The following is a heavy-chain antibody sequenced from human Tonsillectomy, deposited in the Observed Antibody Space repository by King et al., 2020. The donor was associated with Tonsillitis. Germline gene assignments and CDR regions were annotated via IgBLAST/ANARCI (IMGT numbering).Heavy chain of an antibody. CDR1: GYTLTSYG. CDR2: ISAFNGDT. D-gene: IGHD3-10*01. V-gene: IGHV1-18*04. CDR3: AREIFASGSYYPDAFDM. Sequence: VQLVESGAEVKKPGASVKVSCKASGYTLTSYGISWVRQAPGQGLEWMGWISAFNGDTNYAQNLQARVTMTTDTSTSTAYMELRSLRSDDRAVYYCAREIFASGSYYPDAFDMWGKGTMVTVSS. J-gene: IGHJ3*02.